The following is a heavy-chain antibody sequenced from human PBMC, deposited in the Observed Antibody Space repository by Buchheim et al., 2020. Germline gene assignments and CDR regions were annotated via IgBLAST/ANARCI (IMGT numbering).Heavy chain of an antibody. J-gene: IGHJ2*01. V-gene: IGHV4-31*03. CDR2: TYNCGTT. CDR1: GGSISSGGYY. Sequence: QVQLQESGPGLVKPSQTLSLTCTVSGGSISSGGYYWNWIRLVPGKGLQWIGHTYNCGTTYYNPSLQGRVTISVDTSENQFSLKLSSVTAADTAVYYCARDQGGYVWYFDLWGRGSL. CDR3: ARDQGGYVWYFDL. D-gene: IGHD5-12*01.